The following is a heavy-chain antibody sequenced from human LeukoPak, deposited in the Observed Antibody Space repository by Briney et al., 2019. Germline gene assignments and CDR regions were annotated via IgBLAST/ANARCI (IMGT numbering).Heavy chain of an antibody. J-gene: IGHJ4*02. V-gene: IGHV3-30*04. Sequence: GGSLRLSCAASGFTFSSYAMHWVRQAPGKGLEWVALISYDGSNEYYTDSVKGRFTISRDNSKNTLYLQMNSLRAEDTAVYYCAKGGAARFDYWGQGTLVTVSS. CDR3: AKGGAARFDY. D-gene: IGHD5-18*01. CDR2: ISYDGSNE. CDR1: GFTFSSYA.